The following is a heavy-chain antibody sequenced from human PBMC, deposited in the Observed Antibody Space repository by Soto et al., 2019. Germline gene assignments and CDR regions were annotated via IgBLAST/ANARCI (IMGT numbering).Heavy chain of an antibody. V-gene: IGHV4-31*03. CDR3: ARDQSTSSYYYYGMDV. J-gene: IGHJ6*02. CDR2: IYYSGST. CDR1: GGSISSGGYY. D-gene: IGHD2-2*01. Sequence: SETLSLTCTVSGGSISSGGYYWSWIRQRPGKGLEWIGYIYYSGSTYYNPPLKSRVTISVDTSKNQFSLKLSSVTAADTAVYYCARDQSTSSYYYYGMDVWGQGTTVTVSS.